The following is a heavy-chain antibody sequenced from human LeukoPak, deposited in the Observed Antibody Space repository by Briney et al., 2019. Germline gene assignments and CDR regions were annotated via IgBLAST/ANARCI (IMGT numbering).Heavy chain of an antibody. V-gene: IGHV4-4*02. CDR2: IYHSGST. J-gene: IGHJ5*02. D-gene: IGHD3-10*01. Sequence: SGTLSLTCAVSGGSISSSNWWSWVRQPPGKGLEWIGEIYHSGSTNYNPSLKSRVTISVDTSKNQFSLKLSSVTAADTAVYYCASYYYGSGRHNWFDPWGQGTLVTVSS. CDR3: ASYYYGSGRHNWFDP. CDR1: GGSISSSNW.